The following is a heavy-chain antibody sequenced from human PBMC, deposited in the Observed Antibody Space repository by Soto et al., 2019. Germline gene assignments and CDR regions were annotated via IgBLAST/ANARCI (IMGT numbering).Heavy chain of an antibody. D-gene: IGHD4-17*01. J-gene: IGHJ3*02. CDR3: AREVYGGGAFDI. V-gene: IGHV1-46*01. Sequence: QVQLVQSGAEVKKPGASVKVSCKASGYTFTSYDMHWVRQAPGQGLEWMGIINPSGGGTSYAQKFQGRATMTRDTSTSTVYMELSSLRSEDPAVYYCAREVYGGGAFDIWGQGTMVTVSS. CDR1: GYTFTSYD. CDR2: INPSGGGT.